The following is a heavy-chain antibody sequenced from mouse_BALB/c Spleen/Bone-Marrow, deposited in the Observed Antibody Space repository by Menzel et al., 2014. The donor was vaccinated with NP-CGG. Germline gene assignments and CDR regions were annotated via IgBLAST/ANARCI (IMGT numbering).Heavy chain of an antibody. D-gene: IGHD2-1*01. CDR3: VCGNYYLAY. CDR2: INPSTGYT. V-gene: IGHV1-7*01. J-gene: IGHJ3*01. Sequence: QVQLQQSGAELAKPGASVKMSCKASGYTFTRYWMHWVKQRPGQGLEWIGHINPSTGYTEYNQKFKDKATLTADKSSSTAYMQLSSLTSEDSAVYYCVCGNYYLAYWGQGTLVTVSA. CDR1: GYTFTRYW.